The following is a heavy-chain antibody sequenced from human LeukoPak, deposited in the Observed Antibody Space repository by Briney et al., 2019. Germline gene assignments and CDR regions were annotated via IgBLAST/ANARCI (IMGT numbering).Heavy chain of an antibody. CDR3: ARDREGGYSYGFRLGDTFDI. CDR2: IYYSGST. V-gene: IGHV4-59*01. D-gene: IGHD5-18*01. Sequence: SETLSLTCTVSGGSISSYYWSWIRQPPGKGLEWIGYIYYSGSTTYNPSLKSRVTISVDTSKNQFSLKLSSVTAADTAVYYCARDREGGYSYGFRLGDTFDIWGQGTMVTVSS. CDR1: GGSISSYY. J-gene: IGHJ3*02.